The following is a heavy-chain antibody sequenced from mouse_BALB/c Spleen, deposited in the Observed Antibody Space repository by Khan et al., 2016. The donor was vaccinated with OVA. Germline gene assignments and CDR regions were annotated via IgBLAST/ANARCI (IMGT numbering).Heavy chain of an antibody. Sequence: EVQLQESGAELGRPWSSVKLSCKTSGSTFTSYGIKWVKQRPGQGLEWIGYIYPGNGYTEYNARFQGKAILTSDTSSSTAYMQLRSLTSEDSAIYFCTTADYRYYFDYWGQGTTLTVSS. J-gene: IGHJ2*01. CDR1: GSTFTSYG. CDR2: IYPGNGYT. D-gene: IGHD2-14*01. CDR3: TTADYRYYFDY. V-gene: IGHV1S134*01.